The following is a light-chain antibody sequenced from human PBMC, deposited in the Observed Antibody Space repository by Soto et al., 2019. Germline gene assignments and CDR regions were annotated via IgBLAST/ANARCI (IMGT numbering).Light chain of an antibody. CDR1: SSNIGSNT. V-gene: IGLV1-44*01. Sequence: QSVLTQPPSASGTHGQRVTISCSGSSSNIGSNTVNWYQQLPGTAPKLLIYSNNQRPSGVPDRFSGSKSGTSAFLAISGLQSEDEAEYYCAACDDSLNGVVFGGGTKLTV. CDR3: AACDDSLNGVV. J-gene: IGLJ2*01. CDR2: SNN.